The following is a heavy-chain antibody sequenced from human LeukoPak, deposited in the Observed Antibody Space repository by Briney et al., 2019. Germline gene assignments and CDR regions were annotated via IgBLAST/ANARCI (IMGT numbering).Heavy chain of an antibody. V-gene: IGHV4-39*07. CDR2: IYYSGTT. J-gene: IGHJ4*02. Sequence: PSETLSLTCTVSGGSISSNNYYWGWIRQPPGKGLEWIGSIYYSGTTFYRPSLKTRVTISLDTSKNQFSLKLRFVTAADTAVYYCARVSYEYSGTYYFDYWGQGTLVTVSS. CDR3: ARVSYEYSGTYYFDY. D-gene: IGHD6-6*01. CDR1: GGSISSNNYY.